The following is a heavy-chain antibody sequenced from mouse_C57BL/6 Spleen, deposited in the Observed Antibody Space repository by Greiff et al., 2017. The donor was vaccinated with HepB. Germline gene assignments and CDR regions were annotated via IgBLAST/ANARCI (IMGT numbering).Heavy chain of an antibody. D-gene: IGHD1-1*01. Sequence: VQLQQSGAELVKPGASVKMSCKASGYTFTSYWITWVKQRPGQGLEWIGDIYPGSGSTNYTEKFKSKATLTVDTSSSTAYMQLSSLTSEDSAVYYCASSPITTVEGGYAMDYWGQGTSVTVSS. V-gene: IGHV1-55*01. J-gene: IGHJ4*01. CDR2: IYPGSGST. CDR3: ASSPITTVEGGYAMDY. CDR1: GYTFTSYW.